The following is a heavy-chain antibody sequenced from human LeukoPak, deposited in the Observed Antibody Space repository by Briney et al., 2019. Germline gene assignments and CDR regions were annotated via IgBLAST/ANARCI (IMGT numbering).Heavy chain of an antibody. CDR2: INSDGSST. CDR1: GFTFSSYW. J-gene: IGHJ6*03. CDR3: ARVGSSGWYGGDYYYMDV. V-gene: IGHV3-74*01. Sequence: GGSLRLSCAASGFTFSSYWMHWVRHAPGKGLVWVSRINSDGSSTSYADSVKGRFTISRDNAKNTLYLQMNSLRAEDTAVYYCARVGSSGWYGGDYYYMDVWGKGTTVTISS. D-gene: IGHD6-19*01.